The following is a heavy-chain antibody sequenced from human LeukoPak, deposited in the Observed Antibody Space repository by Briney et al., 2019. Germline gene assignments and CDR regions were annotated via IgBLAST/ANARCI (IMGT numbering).Heavy chain of an antibody. CDR1: GYTFTGYY. D-gene: IGHD2-15*01. Sequence: ASVTVSCTASGYTFTGYYIHWVRQAPGQGLEWMGWINPNSGGTNYAQNCQGRVTMTRDTSLTTAYMELSRLRSDDTAVYYCARDRGNYCSGIAGGGQGTLDSVSS. J-gene: IGHJ4*02. V-gene: IGHV1-2*02. CDR2: INPNSGGT. CDR3: ARDRGNYCSGIAG.